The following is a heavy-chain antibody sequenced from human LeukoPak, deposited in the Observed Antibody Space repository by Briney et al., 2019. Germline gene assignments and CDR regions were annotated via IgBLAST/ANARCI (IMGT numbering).Heavy chain of an antibody. CDR1: GFTFSSYA. CDR3: AKDTPLTAYSPGWSGNSFDS. D-gene: IGHD6-19*01. J-gene: IGHJ4*02. Sequence: PGGSLRLSCAASGFTFSSYAMSWVRQAPGKGLEWVSTITGSSRSTYYADSVRGRLTISRDNSKNTLYLQMNSLTAEDTAVYYCAKDTPLTAYSPGWSGNSFDSWGQGTLVTVSS. CDR2: ITGSSRST. V-gene: IGHV3-23*01.